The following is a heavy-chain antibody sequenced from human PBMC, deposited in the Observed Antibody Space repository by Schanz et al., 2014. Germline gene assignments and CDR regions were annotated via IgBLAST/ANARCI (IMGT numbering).Heavy chain of an antibody. CDR2: ISSGGNP. V-gene: IGHV3-23*01. CDR3: ARGGPAYYFDD. J-gene: IGHJ4*02. Sequence: EVHLLDSGGGLVQPGGSLRLSCAASGFTFSSYAMSWVRQAPGKGLEWVSSISSGGNPYYANSVKGRFGISRDNSKNTVYIQMNSLRAEDTAVYYCARGGPAYYFDDWGQGTLVTVSS. CDR1: GFTFSSYA.